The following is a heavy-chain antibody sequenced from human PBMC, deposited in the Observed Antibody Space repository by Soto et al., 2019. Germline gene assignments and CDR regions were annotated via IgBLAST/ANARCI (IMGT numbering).Heavy chain of an antibody. CDR2: ISGSGSDT. J-gene: IGHJ2*01. Sequence: EVYLLESGGGSVQPGGSLRLSCAASGLTFSSYVMSWVRQAPGKGLEWVSAISGSGSDTYYAVSVKGRFTISRDTSKNTLYLQMNSLRVXXTAVYYCAKRRGDGYFDLWGRGPLVTVSS. V-gene: IGHV3-23*01. CDR1: GLTFSSYV. D-gene: IGHD7-27*01. CDR3: AKRRGDGYFDL.